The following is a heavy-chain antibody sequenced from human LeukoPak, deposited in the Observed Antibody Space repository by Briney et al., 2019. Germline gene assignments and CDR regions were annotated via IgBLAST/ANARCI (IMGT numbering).Heavy chain of an antibody. CDR3: ARDVKGRWELLGSHDY. J-gene: IGHJ4*02. CDR2: ITSSGAPM. D-gene: IGHD1-26*01. CDR1: GFTFSNYD. Sequence: GGSLRLSCAASGFTFSNYDMNWVRQAPGKGLGWISYITSSGAPMYYADSVKGRFTISRDNSKNTLYLQMNSLRAEDTAVYYCARDVKGRWELLGSHDYWGQGTLVSVSS. V-gene: IGHV3-48*01.